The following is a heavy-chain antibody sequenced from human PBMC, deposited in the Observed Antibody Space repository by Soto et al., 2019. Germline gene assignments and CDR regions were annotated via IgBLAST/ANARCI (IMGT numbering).Heavy chain of an antibody. CDR2: ISYDGSNK. Sequence: GGSLRLSCAASGFTFSSYAMHWVRQAPGKGLEWVAVISYDGSNKYYADSVKGRFTISRDNSKNTLYLQMNSLRAEDTAVYYCARDLGYGSDYYYYYGMDVWGQGTTVTVSS. CDR1: GFTFSSYA. CDR3: ARDLGYGSDYYYYYGMDV. J-gene: IGHJ6*02. D-gene: IGHD3-10*01. V-gene: IGHV3-30-3*01.